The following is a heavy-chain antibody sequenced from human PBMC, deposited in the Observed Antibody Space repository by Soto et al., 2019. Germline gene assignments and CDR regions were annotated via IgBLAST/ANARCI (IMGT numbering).Heavy chain of an antibody. CDR1: GFTFSSYS. CDR3: ARVRTTGTTLDLGKDY. D-gene: IGHD1-1*01. Sequence: GGSLRLSCAASGFTFSSYSMNWVRQAPGKGLEWVSSISSSSSYIYYADSVKGRFIISRDNAKNSLYLQMNSLRAEDTAVYYCARVRTTGTTLDLGKDYWGQGTLVTVSS. V-gene: IGHV3-21*01. J-gene: IGHJ4*02. CDR2: ISSSSSYI.